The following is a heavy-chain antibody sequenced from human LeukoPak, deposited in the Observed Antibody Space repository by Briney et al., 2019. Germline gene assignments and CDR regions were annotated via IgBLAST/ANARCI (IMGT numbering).Heavy chain of an antibody. J-gene: IGHJ5*02. D-gene: IGHD3-10*01. CDR2: INHSGST. V-gene: IGHV4-34*01. CDR1: GFTFDDYG. Sequence: GSLRLSCAASGFTFDDYGMSWIRQPPGKGLEWIGEINHSGSTNYNPSLKSRVTISVDTSKNQFSLKLSSVTAADTAVYYCARRTVAMVRGAPKFNWFDPWGQGTLVTVSS. CDR3: ARRTVAMVRGAPKFNWFDP.